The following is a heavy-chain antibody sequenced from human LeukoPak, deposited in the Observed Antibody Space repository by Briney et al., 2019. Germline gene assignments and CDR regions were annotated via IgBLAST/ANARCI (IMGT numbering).Heavy chain of an antibody. CDR2: IKSSNT. V-gene: IGHV4-61*02. D-gene: IGHD3-16*01. Sequence: PSETLSLTCTVSGGSISSDRFYWTWVRQPAGKGLEWIGRIKSSNTNYNPSLKSRVSISLDTSTNQFSLKLSSLTAADTAVYYCARVPDWIYVPDYWGQGTLVTVSS. CDR1: GGSISSDRFY. CDR3: ARVPDWIYVPDY. J-gene: IGHJ4*02.